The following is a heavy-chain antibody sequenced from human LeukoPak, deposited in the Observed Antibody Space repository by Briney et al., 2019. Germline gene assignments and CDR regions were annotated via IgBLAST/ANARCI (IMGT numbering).Heavy chain of an antibody. CDR3: ARCSGVAERGYNWFDP. J-gene: IGHJ5*02. CDR1: GFTFSDCY. D-gene: IGHD6-19*01. CDR2: ISSSGSTI. Sequence: GGSLRLSCAASGFTFSDCYMSWIRQAPGKGLEWVSYISSSGSTIYYADSVKGRFTISRDNAKNSLYLQMNSLRAEDTAVYYCARCSGVAERGYNWFDPWGQGTLVTVSS. V-gene: IGHV3-11*01.